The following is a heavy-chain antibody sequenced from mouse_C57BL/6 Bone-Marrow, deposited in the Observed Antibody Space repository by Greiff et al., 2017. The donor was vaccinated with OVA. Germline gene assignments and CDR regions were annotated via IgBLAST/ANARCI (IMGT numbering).Heavy chain of an antibody. CDR2: IYPGSGNT. Sequence: VQRVESGPELVKPGASVKISCKASGYSFTSYYIHWVKQRPGQGLEWIGWIYPGSGNTKYNEKFKGKATLTADTSSSTAYMQLSSLTSEDSAVYYCARRVTTVVARGFDYWGQGTTLTVSS. D-gene: IGHD1-1*01. CDR3: ARRVTTVVARGFDY. V-gene: IGHV1-66*01. J-gene: IGHJ2*01. CDR1: GYSFTSYY.